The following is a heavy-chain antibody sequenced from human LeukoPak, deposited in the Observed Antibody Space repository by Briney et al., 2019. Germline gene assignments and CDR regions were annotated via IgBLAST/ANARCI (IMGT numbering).Heavy chain of an antibody. CDR1: GGSISSSSYY. Sequence: SETLSLTCTVSGGSISSSSYYWGRIRQPPGKGLEWIGSIYYSGSTYYNPSLKSRVTISVDTSKNQFSLKLSSVTAADTAVYYCAIVTGYMTEDYFDYWGQGTLITVSS. V-gene: IGHV4-39*01. CDR2: IYYSGST. D-gene: IGHD6-13*01. CDR3: AIVTGYMTEDYFDY. J-gene: IGHJ4*02.